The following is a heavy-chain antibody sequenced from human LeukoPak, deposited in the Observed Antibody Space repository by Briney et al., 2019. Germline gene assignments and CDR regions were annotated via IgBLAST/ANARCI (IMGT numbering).Heavy chain of an antibody. V-gene: IGHV4-59*01. CDR2: IYYSGST. CDR1: GGSIRSYY. Sequence: SETPSLTCTVSGGSIRSYYWSWIRQPAGKGLEWIGYIYYSGSTNYNPSLKSRVTISLDTSKNQFSLKLSSVTAADTAVYYCASGYLWFGEFDYWGQGTLVTVSS. D-gene: IGHD3-10*01. CDR3: ASGYLWFGEFDY. J-gene: IGHJ4*02.